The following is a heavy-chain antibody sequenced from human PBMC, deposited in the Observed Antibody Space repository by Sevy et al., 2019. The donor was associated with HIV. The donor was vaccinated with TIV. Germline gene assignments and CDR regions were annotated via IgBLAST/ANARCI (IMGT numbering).Heavy chain of an antibody. CDR3: AKPTYEYSNYVKDYVDY. D-gene: IGHD4-4*01. Sequence: GGSLRLSCAASGFTFSSYAMSWVRQAPGKGLEWVSAISGSGGSTYYADSVKGRFTISGDKSKNTLYLQMNSLRAEDTAVYYCAKPTYEYSNYVKDYVDYWGQGTLVTVSS. V-gene: IGHV3-23*01. J-gene: IGHJ4*02. CDR2: ISGSGGST. CDR1: GFTFSSYA.